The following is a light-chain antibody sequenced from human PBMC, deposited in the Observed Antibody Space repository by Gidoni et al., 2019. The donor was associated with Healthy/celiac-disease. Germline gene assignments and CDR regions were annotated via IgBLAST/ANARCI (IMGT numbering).Light chain of an antibody. Sequence: DIQMTQSPSTLSASVGDRVTITCRASQSIGSWLAWYQQKPGKAPNLLIYKSSNLEDGVPSRFSGSGSGTKFTISISSLQPDDFATYNRHHYKSLWTFGQGTKVEI. V-gene: IGKV1-5*03. CDR2: KSS. CDR1: QSIGSW. CDR3: HHYKSLWT. J-gene: IGKJ1*01.